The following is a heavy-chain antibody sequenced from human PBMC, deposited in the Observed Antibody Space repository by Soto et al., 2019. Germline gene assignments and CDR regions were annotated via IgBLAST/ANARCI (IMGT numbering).Heavy chain of an antibody. CDR1: GFTFSSYA. J-gene: IGHJ6*02. CDR2: ISGSGGST. V-gene: IGHV3-23*01. CDR3: SKEYASYYDILTGYSPYYGMDV. Sequence: GGSLRLSCAASGFTFSSYAMSWVRQAPGKGLEWVSAISGSGGSTYYADSVKGRFTISRDNSKNTLYLQMNSLRAEETAVYYCSKEYASYYDILTGYSPYYGMDVWGQGTTVTVSS. D-gene: IGHD3-9*01.